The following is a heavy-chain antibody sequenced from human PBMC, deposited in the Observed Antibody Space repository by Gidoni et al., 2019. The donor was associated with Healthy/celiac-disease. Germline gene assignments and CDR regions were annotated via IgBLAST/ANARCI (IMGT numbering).Heavy chain of an antibody. V-gene: IGHV3-23*01. J-gene: IGHJ4*02. CDR2: ISGRGCST. CDR3: AKDGVAVAGFFDY. CDR1: GFPFSSSA. D-gene: IGHD6-19*01. Sequence: EVQLLESGGGFVQPGGSLRLSCAASGFPFSSSAMSWVRQAPGKGLEWVSAISGRGCSTYYADSVKGRFTIARDNSKNTLYLQMNSLRAEDTAVYYCAKDGVAVAGFFDYWGQGTLVTVSS.